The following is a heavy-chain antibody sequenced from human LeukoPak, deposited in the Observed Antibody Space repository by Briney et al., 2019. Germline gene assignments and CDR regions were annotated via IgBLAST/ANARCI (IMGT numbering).Heavy chain of an antibody. CDR2: IRPGDGAT. J-gene: IGHJ4*02. CDR1: GFTFSGYE. D-gene: IGHD6-19*01. Sequence: GGSLRLSCAASGFTFSGYEIHWVRQAAGKGLEWFSDIRPGDGATYYADSVKGRFTISRDNAKNSLFLQLNSLRAEDTAIYYCAREYISGWFDYWGQGTWSPSP. CDR3: AREYISGWFDY. V-gene: IGHV3-48*03.